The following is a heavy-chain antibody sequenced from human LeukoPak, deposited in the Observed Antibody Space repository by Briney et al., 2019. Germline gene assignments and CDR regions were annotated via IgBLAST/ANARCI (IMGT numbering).Heavy chain of an antibody. CDR3: ARLLSSSWLFDY. J-gene: IGHJ4*02. CDR2: INPNSGGT. D-gene: IGHD6-13*01. CDR1: GYTFTGYY. V-gene: IGHV1-2*02. Sequence: ASVKVSCKASGYTFTGYYMHWVRQAPGQGLEWMGWINPNSGGTNYAQKFQGRVTMTRDTSISTAYMELSRLRSDDTAVYYCARLLSSSWLFDYWGQGTLVTVSS.